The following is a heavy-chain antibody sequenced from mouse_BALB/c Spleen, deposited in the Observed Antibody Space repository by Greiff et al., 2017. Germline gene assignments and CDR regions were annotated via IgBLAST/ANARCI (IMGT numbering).Heavy chain of an antibody. D-gene: IGHD3-3*01. CDR3: TAAPGTGAWFAY. J-gene: IGHJ3*01. Sequence: QVQLQQSGAELVRPGASVKLSCKALGYTFTDYEMHWVKQTPVHGLEWIGALHPASGGTAYNQKFKGKATLTADKSSSTAYMELSSLTSEDSAVYSCTAAPGTGAWFAYWGQGTLVTVSA. CDR1: GYTFTDYE. CDR2: LHPASGGT. V-gene: IGHV1-23*01.